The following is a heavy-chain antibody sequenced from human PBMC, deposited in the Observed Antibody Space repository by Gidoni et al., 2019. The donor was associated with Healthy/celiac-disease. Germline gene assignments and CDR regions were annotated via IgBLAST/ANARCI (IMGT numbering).Heavy chain of an antibody. Sequence: EVQLVESGGGLVKPGGSLRLSCAASGFTFSSYSMNWVRQAPGKGLEWVSSISSSSSYIYYADSVKGRFTISRDNAKNSLYLQMNSLRAEDTAVYYCARDPLGYQPNYYFDYWGQGTLVTVSS. CDR2: ISSSSSYI. V-gene: IGHV3-21*01. D-gene: IGHD2-2*01. CDR1: GFTFSSYS. J-gene: IGHJ4*02. CDR3: ARDPLGYQPNYYFDY.